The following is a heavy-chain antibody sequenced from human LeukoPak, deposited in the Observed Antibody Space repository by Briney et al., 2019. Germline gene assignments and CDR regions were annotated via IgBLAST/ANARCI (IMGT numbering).Heavy chain of an antibody. CDR1: GGSITSSNW. CDR2: IYLRGNT. Sequence: SETLSLACAISGGSITSSNWWTWVRQPPGKGLEWVGEIYLRGNTNYNPSLESRVTISVDTSKNQFSLKLSSVTAADTAVYYCAREPFDAFDIWGQGTMVTVSS. CDR3: AREPFDAFDI. V-gene: IGHV4-4*02. J-gene: IGHJ3*02.